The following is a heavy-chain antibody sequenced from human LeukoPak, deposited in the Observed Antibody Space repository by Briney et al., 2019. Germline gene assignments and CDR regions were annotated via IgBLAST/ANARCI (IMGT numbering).Heavy chain of an antibody. CDR1: GGSISSYY. J-gene: IGHJ6*03. V-gene: IGHV4-59*01. Sequence: PSETLSLTCTVSGGSISSYYWSWIRQPPGKGLEWIGYIYYSGSTNYNPSLKSRVTISVDTSKNQFSLKLSSVTAADTAVYYCARVREEQLARGPYCYYYYMDVWGKGTTVTVSS. CDR2: IYYSGST. CDR3: ARVREEQLARGPYCYYYYMDV. D-gene: IGHD6-6*01.